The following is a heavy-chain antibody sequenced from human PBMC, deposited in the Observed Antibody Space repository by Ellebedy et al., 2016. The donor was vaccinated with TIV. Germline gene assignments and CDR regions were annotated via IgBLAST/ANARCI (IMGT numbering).Heavy chain of an antibody. CDR1: GFNFRSYW. J-gene: IGHJ5*02. CDR3: ARRASYGDYAVQVNPWFDP. V-gene: IGHV3-7*01. Sequence: GESLKISCAASGFNFRSYWMTWVRQAPGKGLEWVAKIRQEGDEIYYVESVKGRFTLSRDNAKNSLFLQMNSLRVDDPAVYYRARRASYGDYAVQVNPWFDPWGQGTLVTVSS. CDR2: IRQEGDEI. D-gene: IGHD4-17*01.